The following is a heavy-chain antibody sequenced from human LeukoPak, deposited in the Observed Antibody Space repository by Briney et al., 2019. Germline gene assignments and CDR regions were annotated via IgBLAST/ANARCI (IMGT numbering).Heavy chain of an antibody. CDR2: IYYSGST. Sequence: PSETLSLTCTVSGGSIRSSYYYWSWIRQSPGKGLEWIGYIYYSGSTKYNPSLKSRVTISVDTSKNQFSLKLSSVTAADTAVYYCARVDNGNYYYYGMDVWGQGTTVTVFS. D-gene: IGHD1-1*01. CDR1: GGSIRSSYYY. J-gene: IGHJ6*02. V-gene: IGHV4-61*01. CDR3: ARVDNGNYYYYGMDV.